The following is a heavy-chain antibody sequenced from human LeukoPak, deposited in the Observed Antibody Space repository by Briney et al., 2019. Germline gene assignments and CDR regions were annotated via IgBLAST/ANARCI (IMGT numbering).Heavy chain of an antibody. CDR2: ISDSGDST. V-gene: IGHV3-23*01. D-gene: IGHD3-22*01. J-gene: IGHJ4*02. CDR1: GFTFSSYA. Sequence: PGGSLRLSCAASGFTFSSYAMSWVRQAPGKGLEWVSGISDSGDSTYYADSVKGRFAISRDNSKNTLYLQMSSLRAEDTAVYYCAKEGAYYYDSHFDYWGQGTLVTVSS. CDR3: AKEGAYYYDSHFDY.